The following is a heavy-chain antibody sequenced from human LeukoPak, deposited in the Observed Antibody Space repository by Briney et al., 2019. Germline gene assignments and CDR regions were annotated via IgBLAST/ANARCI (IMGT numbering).Heavy chain of an antibody. V-gene: IGHV3-20*04. CDR2: INWNGGST. Sequence: GGSLRLSCAASGFTFDDYDMSWVRQAPGKGLEWVSDINWNGGSTGYADSVKGRFTISRDNAKNSLYLQMNSLRAEDTAVYYCARAPGIADPVFGMDVWGQGTTVTVSS. D-gene: IGHD6-13*01. J-gene: IGHJ6*02. CDR1: GFTFDDYD. CDR3: ARAPGIADPVFGMDV.